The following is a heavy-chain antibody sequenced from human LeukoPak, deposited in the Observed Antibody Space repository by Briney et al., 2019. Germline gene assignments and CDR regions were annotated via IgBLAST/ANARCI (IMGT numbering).Heavy chain of an antibody. CDR3: ATVTGTTFDFDY. V-gene: IGHV4-59*01. Sequence: SETLSLTCTVSGGSISSYYWSWIRQPPGKGLEWIGYIYYSGSTNYNPSLKSRVTISVDTSKNQFSLKLSSVTAADTAVYYCATVTGTTFDFDYWGQGTLVTVSS. D-gene: IGHD1-7*01. J-gene: IGHJ4*02. CDR1: GGSISSYY. CDR2: IYYSGST.